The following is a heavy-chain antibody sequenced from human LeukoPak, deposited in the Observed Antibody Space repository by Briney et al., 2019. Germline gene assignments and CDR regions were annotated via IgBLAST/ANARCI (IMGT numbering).Heavy chain of an antibody. CDR2: IYTDGST. V-gene: IGHV3-53*01. CDR3: ARDREVVPAMAQMDV. D-gene: IGHD2-21*02. Sequence: PGGSLRLSCAASGFTFSDYYMSWIRQAPGKGLEWVSVIYTDGSTHYADSVKGRFTISIDNSKNALYLQMNSLRAEDTAVYYCARDREVVPAMAQMDVWGKGTTVTVYS. CDR1: GFTFSDYY. J-gene: IGHJ6*04.